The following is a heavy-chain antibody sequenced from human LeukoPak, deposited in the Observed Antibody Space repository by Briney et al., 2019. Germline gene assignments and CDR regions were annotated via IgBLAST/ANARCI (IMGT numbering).Heavy chain of an antibody. CDR2: TYYRSKWYN. V-gene: IGHV6-1*01. J-gene: IGHJ4*02. CDR3: ARAGLGSSWYRVYFDY. CDR1: GDSVSSNSAA. Sequence: SQTLSLTCAISGDSVSSNSAAWNWIRQSPSRGLEWLGRTYYRSKWYNDYAVSVRSRITINPDTSKNQFSLQLNSVTPEDTAVYYCARAGLGSSWYRVYFDYWGQGTLVTVSS. D-gene: IGHD6-13*01.